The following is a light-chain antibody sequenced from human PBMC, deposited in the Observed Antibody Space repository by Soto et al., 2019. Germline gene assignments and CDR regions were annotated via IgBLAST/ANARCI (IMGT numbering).Light chain of an antibody. CDR3: QQYSSWPFT. CDR2: GAS. Sequence: EIVLTQSPATLSVFPGEKATLSCGASQSVSNNLTWYHQKPGQSPRPLIYGASTRATAGPARSSGSGSGTDFTLTISSLQSEDAAIYDCQQYSSWPFTFGPGTKVAIK. J-gene: IGKJ3*01. V-gene: IGKV3-15*01. CDR1: QSVSNN.